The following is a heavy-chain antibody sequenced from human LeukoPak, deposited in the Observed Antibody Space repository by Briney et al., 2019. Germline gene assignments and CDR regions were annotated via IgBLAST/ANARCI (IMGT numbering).Heavy chain of an antibody. J-gene: IGHJ5*02. V-gene: IGHV4-39*07. Sequence: SETLSLTCTVSGGSISSSSYYWGWIRQPPGKGLEWVGSIYYSGSTYYNPSLKSRVTISVDTSKNRFSLKLSSVTAADTAVYYCARIPMVRGVIGWFDPWGQGTLVTVSS. CDR2: IYYSGST. CDR1: GGSISSSSYY. CDR3: ARIPMVRGVIGWFDP. D-gene: IGHD3-10*01.